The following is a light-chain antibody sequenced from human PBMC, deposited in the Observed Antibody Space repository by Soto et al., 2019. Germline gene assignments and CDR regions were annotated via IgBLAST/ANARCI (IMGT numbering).Light chain of an antibody. CDR1: QSVSSY. Sequence: EIVLTQSPATLSLSPGERETLSCRASQSVSSYLAWYQQKPCQAPRLLIYDASNRATGIPARFSGSGSGTDFTLTISSLEPEDFAVYYCQQRSYWPRTFGQGTKV. CDR3: QQRSYWPRT. CDR2: DAS. J-gene: IGKJ1*01. V-gene: IGKV3-11*01.